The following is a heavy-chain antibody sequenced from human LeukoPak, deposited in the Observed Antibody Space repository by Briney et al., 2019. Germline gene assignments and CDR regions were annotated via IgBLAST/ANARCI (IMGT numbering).Heavy chain of an antibody. Sequence: ASETLSLICTVSGYSIRTDYYWGWIRQTPGKGLEWIGNIFYSGGTYYSPSLTSRVTISLDTSRNQFSLRLNSVTAADTAVYYCAKSNGYGLVDIWGQGTMVTVSS. CDR3: AKSNGYGLVDI. CDR2: IFYSGGT. D-gene: IGHD3-10*01. J-gene: IGHJ3*02. V-gene: IGHV4-38-2*02. CDR1: GYSIRTDYY.